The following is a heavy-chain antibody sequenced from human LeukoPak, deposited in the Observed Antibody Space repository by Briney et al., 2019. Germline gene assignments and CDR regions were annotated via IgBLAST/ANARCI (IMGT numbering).Heavy chain of an antibody. CDR1: GFTFSNAW. Sequence: GGSLRLSCAASGFTFSNAWMSWVRQAPGKGLEWVGRIKSKTDGGTTDYTAPVKGRFTISRDDSKNTLYLQMNSLKTEDTAVYYCTTDLWELLYYYGMDVWGQGTTVTVSS. CDR3: TTDLWELLYYYGMDV. V-gene: IGHV3-15*01. D-gene: IGHD1-26*01. J-gene: IGHJ6*02. CDR2: IKSKTDGGTT.